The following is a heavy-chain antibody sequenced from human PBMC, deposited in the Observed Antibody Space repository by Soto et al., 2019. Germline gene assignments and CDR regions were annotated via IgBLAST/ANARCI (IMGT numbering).Heavy chain of an antibody. CDR3: ARDVRSGYYFNWFDP. J-gene: IGHJ5*02. Sequence: QVQLQESGPGLVKPSQTLSLTCTVSGGSISRGDYYWSWIRQPPGKGLEWIGYIYYSGSTYYNPSLKSRVTISVDTSKNQFSLKLSSVTAADTAVYYCARDVRSGYYFNWFDPWGQGNLVTVSS. CDR1: GGSISRGDYY. D-gene: IGHD3-22*01. CDR2: IYYSGST. V-gene: IGHV4-30-4*01.